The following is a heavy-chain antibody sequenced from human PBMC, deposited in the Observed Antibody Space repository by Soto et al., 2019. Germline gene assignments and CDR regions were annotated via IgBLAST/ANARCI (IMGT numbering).Heavy chain of an antibody. D-gene: IGHD6-19*01. J-gene: IGHJ4*02. CDR3: ARHWDGAGDWYTFDY. V-gene: IGHV4-59*08. Sequence: QVQLQESGPGLVRPSETLSLTCTVSGASISNYYWSWIRQPPGKGLEWIGYISYSGSTNYNPPLKSRVTISADTSKDQVSLRRRSVTAADTAVYYCARHWDGAGDWYTFDYWGPGTLVTVSS. CDR1: GASISNYY. CDR2: ISYSGST.